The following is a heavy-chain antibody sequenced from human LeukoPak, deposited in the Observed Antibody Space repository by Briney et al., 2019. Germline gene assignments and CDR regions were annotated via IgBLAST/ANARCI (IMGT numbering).Heavy chain of an antibody. J-gene: IGHJ4*02. CDR3: ARDLSYYGSGSPADY. CDR1: GFTFSSYA. CDR2: ISWNSGSI. V-gene: IGHV3-9*01. Sequence: SGGSLRLSCAASGFTFSSYAMSWVRQAPGKGLEWVSGISWNSGSIGYADSVKGRFTISRDNAKNSLYLQMNSLRAEDTAVYYCARDLSYYGSGSPADYWGQGTLVTVSS. D-gene: IGHD3-10*01.